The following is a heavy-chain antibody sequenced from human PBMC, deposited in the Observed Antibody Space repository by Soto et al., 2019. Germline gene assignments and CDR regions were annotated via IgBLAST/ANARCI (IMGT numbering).Heavy chain of an antibody. J-gene: IGHJ4*02. CDR3: AHMPHEKWVVVFDY. Sequence: QITLKESGPTLVKPTQTLTLTCTFSGFSLTTPGVGVAWIRRPPGRALEWLALIYWDGDKRYSLSLKNRLTITKDTSKNQVVLTMTNMDSVDAATYYYAHMPHEKWVVVFDYLGQGTLVTVSS. CDR1: GFSLTTPGVG. V-gene: IGHV2-5*02. D-gene: IGHD6-19*01. CDR2: IYWDGDK.